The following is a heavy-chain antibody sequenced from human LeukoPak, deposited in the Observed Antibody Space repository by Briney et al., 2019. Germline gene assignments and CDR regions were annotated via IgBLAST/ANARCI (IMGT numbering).Heavy chain of an antibody. V-gene: IGHV3-30*01. D-gene: IGHD3-10*02. J-gene: IGHJ4*02. CDR3: ARASVRGDFDY. CDR1: GFTFSSYA. Sequence: GGSLRLSCAASGFTFSSYAMHWVRQAPGKGLEWVAVISYDGSNKYNADSVKGRFTISRDNSKNTLYLQMNSLRAEDTAVYYCARASVRGDFDYWGQGTLVTVSS. CDR2: ISYDGSNK.